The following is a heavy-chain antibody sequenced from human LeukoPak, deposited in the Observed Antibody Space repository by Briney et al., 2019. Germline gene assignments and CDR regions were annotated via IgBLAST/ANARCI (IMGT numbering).Heavy chain of an antibody. J-gene: IGHJ4*02. CDR1: GFTFSAYA. V-gene: IGHV3-23*01. CDR3: ARVGQYYDFWSGFDF. Sequence: GGSLRLSCAASGFTFSAYAMTWVRQAPGKGLEWVSIIRGNGGGTYYADSVKGRFNIFRDNSENTLYLQMNSLGVDDTAVYYCARVGQYYDFWSGFDFWGQGALVIVSS. D-gene: IGHD3-3*01. CDR2: IRGNGGGT.